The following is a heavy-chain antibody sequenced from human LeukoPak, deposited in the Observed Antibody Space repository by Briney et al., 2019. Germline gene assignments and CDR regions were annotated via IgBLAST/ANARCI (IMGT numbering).Heavy chain of an antibody. J-gene: IGHJ4*02. CDR2: IKEDGGET. CDR3: ARGRSHAY. V-gene: IGHV3-7*01. CDR1: GFTFNNYW. D-gene: IGHD1-26*01. Sequence: GGSLRLSCAASGFTFNNYWMVWVRQAPGKGLEWVANIKEDGGETHYLDSAKGRFTISRDNAKNSLYLQMNSLRAEDTAIYYCARGRSHAYWGQGVLVTVSS.